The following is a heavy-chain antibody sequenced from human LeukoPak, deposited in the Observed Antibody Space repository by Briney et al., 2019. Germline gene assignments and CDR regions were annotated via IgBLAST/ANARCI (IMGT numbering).Heavy chain of an antibody. V-gene: IGHV3-21*01. CDR3: ARDLIESGWVDP. Sequence: GGSLRLSCAASGFTFSTYTMNWVRQAPGKGPEWVSSISSSSAYIYYADSVTGRFTISRDNAKKSLYLQMNSLRAEDTAVYYWARDLIESGWVDPWGRGTLVTVPS. J-gene: IGHJ5*02. CDR2: ISSSSAYI. CDR1: GFTFSTYT. D-gene: IGHD3-22*01.